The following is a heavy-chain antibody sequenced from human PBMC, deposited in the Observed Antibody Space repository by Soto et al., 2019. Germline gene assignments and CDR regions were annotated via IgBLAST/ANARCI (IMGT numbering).Heavy chain of an antibody. V-gene: IGHV3-49*03. CDR2: IRSKTYGGTT. D-gene: IGHD3-22*01. CDR3: TRVPMVVVGPSDY. CDR1: GFSFGDYA. Sequence: GGSLRLSCTASGFSFGDYAMSWFRQAPGKGLEWVSFIRSKTYGGTTEYAASVKGRFXIXXXXXXXXXXXXXXXXKTXXXXXXXCTRVPMVVVGPSDYWGQGTLVTVSS. J-gene: IGHJ4*02.